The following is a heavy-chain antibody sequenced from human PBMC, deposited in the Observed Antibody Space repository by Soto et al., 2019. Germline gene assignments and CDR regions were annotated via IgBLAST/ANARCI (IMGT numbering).Heavy chain of an antibody. D-gene: IGHD3-9*01. CDR3: ARSAYDILTGYYPNLYYYGMDV. Sequence: PSETLSLTCTVSGGSISSSSYYWGWIRQPPGKGLEWIGSIYYSGSTYYNPSLKSRVTISVDTSKNQFSLKLSSVTAADTAVYYCARSAYDILTGYYPNLYYYGMDVWGQGTTVTVSS. V-gene: IGHV4-39*01. CDR1: GGSISSSSYY. J-gene: IGHJ6*02. CDR2: IYYSGST.